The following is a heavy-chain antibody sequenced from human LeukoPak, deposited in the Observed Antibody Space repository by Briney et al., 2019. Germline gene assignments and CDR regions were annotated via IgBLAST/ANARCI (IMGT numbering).Heavy chain of an antibody. Sequence: PGGSLRLSCAASGFTFSSYWMHWVRQAPGKGLVWVSRIKIDGSSTFYAGSVKGRFTISRDNAKNTLYLQMTSLRAEDTAVYYCARLGARSGSYDYWGQGTLVTVSS. CDR1: GFTFSSYW. J-gene: IGHJ4*02. D-gene: IGHD3-10*01. CDR3: ARLGARSGSYDY. V-gene: IGHV3-74*01. CDR2: IKIDGSST.